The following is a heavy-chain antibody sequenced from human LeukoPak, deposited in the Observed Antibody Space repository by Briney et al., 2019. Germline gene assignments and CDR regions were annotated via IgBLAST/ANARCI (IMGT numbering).Heavy chain of an antibody. D-gene: IGHD3-9*01. V-gene: IGHV3-48*02. J-gene: IGHJ5*02. Sequence: PGGSLRLSCAASGITFSRYSMNWVRQAPGKGLEWVSYISSSSSTIYCADSVKGRFTISRDNAKNSLYLQMNSLRDEDTAVYYCARVGYDILTGLSWFDPWGQGTLVTVSS. CDR2: ISSSSSTI. CDR1: GITFSRYS. CDR3: ARVGYDILTGLSWFDP.